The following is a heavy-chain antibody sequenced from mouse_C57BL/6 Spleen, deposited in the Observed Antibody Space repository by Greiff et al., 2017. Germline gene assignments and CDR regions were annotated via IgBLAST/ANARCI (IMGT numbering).Heavy chain of an antibody. Sequence: QVHVKQSGAELVKPGASVKMSCKASGYTFTTYPIEWMKQNHGKSLEWIGNFHPYNDDTKYNEKFKGKATLTVEKSSSTVYLELSRLTSDDSAVYYCARLYYYGTSYEGYFDYWGQGTTLTVSS. V-gene: IGHV1-47*01. CDR2: FHPYNDDT. CDR3: ARLYYYGTSYEGYFDY. CDR1: GYTFTTYP. D-gene: IGHD1-1*01. J-gene: IGHJ2*01.